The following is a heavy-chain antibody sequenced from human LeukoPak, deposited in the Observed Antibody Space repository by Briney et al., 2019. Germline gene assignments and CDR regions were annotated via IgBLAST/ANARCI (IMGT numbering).Heavy chain of an antibody. J-gene: IGHJ4*02. CDR3: ARGVGGFNY. Sequence: SETLSLTCAVYGGSFSGYYWSWIRQPPGKGLEWIGEINHSGSTNYNPSLKSRVTISVDTSKNQFSLKLSSVTAADTAVYYCARGVGGFNYWGQGTLVTVSS. V-gene: IGHV4-34*01. D-gene: IGHD3-16*01. CDR1: GGSFSGYY. CDR2: INHSGST.